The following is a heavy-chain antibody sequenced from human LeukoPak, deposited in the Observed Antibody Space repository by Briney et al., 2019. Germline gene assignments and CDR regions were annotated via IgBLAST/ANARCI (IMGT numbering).Heavy chain of an antibody. CDR3: ARGTSGYSYGYPNFDY. Sequence: SETLSLTCTVSGASISSSTYYWGWIRQPPWKGLEWIASIYYSGNTYYNPSLKSRVTISVDTSKNQFSLNLSSVTAADTAVYYCARGTSGYSYGYPNFDYWGQGTLVTVSS. CDR1: GASISSSTYY. D-gene: IGHD5-18*01. V-gene: IGHV4-39*07. J-gene: IGHJ4*02. CDR2: IYYSGNT.